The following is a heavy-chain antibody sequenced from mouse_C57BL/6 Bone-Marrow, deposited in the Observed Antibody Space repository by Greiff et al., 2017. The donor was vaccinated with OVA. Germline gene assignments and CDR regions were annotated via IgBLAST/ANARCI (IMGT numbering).Heavy chain of an antibody. D-gene: IGHD1-1*01. V-gene: IGHV6-3*01. CDR3: TAHSGSSGWYFDV. J-gene: IGHJ1*03. CDR1: GFTFSNYW. Sequence: EVQLVESGGGLVQPGGSMKLSCVASGFTFSNYWMNWVRQSPEKGLEWVAQIRLKSDNYATHYAESVKGRFTISRDDSKSSVYLQMNNLRAEDTGVYYSTAHSGSSGWYFDVWGTGTTVTASS. CDR2: IRLKSDNYAT.